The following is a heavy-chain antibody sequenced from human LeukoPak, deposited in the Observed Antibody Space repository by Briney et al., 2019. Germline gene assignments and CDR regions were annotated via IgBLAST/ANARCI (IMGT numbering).Heavy chain of an antibody. J-gene: IGHJ3*02. Sequence: SVKVSCKASGGTFSSYAISWVRQAPGQGLEWMGRIIPILGIANYAQKLQGRVTMTTDTSTSTAYMELRSLRSDDTAVYYCARDGVGDRAFDIWGQGTMVTVSS. CDR3: ARDGVGDRAFDI. V-gene: IGHV1-69*04. CDR2: IIPILGIA. D-gene: IGHD3-10*01. CDR1: GGTFSSYA.